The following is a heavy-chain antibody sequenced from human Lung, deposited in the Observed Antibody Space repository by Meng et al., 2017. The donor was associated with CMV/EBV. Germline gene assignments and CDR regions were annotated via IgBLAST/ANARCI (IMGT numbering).Heavy chain of an antibody. CDR3: AKEGETYECPTH. V-gene: IGHV3-23*03. D-gene: IGHD5-12*01. J-gene: IGHJ4*02. CDR2: IFSGGSTA. Sequence: GESLKISCAASGFTFSSYAMSWVRQPPGQGLEWVSVIFSGGSTAYYADSVKGRFTISRDNSKNTLFLQMNSLRAEDTAIYYCAKEGETYECPTHWGQGTLVTVSS. CDR1: GFTFSSYA.